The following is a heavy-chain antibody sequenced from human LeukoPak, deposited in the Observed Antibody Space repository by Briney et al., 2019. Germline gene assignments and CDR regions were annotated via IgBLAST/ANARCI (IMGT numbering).Heavy chain of an antibody. J-gene: IGHJ1*01. CDR1: GFTFSSYE. CDR3: ASLTDLEGYFQH. CDR2: ISSSGSTI. D-gene: IGHD1-1*01. V-gene: IGHV3-48*03. Sequence: PGGSLRLSCGASGFTFSSYEMNWVRQAPGKGLEWVSYISSSGSTIYYADSVKGRFTISRDNAKNSLYLQMNSLRAEDTAVYYCASLTDLEGYFQHWGKGTLVTVSS.